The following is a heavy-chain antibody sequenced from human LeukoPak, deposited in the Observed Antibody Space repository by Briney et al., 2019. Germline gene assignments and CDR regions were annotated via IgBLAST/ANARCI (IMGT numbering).Heavy chain of an antibody. Sequence: GASVKVSYKASGGTFSSYAISWVRQAPGQGLEWMGRIIPIFGIANYAQKFQGRVTITADKSTSTAYMELSSLRSEDTAVYYCARDLGYYDSSGYYYYYYGMDVWGQGTTVTVSS. CDR1: GGTFSSYA. V-gene: IGHV1-69*10. J-gene: IGHJ6*02. CDR2: IIPIFGIA. D-gene: IGHD3-22*01. CDR3: ARDLGYYDSSGYYYYYYGMDV.